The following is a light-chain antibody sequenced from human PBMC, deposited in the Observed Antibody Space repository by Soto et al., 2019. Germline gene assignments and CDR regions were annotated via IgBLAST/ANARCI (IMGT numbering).Light chain of an antibody. V-gene: IGLV2-14*01. J-gene: IGLJ3*02. CDR1: SSDVGGYNY. CDR2: DGS. CDR3: SSYTSSSTLV. Sequence: QSVLTQPASVSGSPGQSITISCTGTSSDVGGYNYVSWYQQHPGKAPKLMIYDGSNRPSGVSNRFSGSKSGNTASLTISGRQAEDEADYYCSSYTSSSTLVFGGGTKLTVL.